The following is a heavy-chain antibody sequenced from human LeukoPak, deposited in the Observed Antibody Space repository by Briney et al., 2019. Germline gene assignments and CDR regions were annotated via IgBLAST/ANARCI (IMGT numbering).Heavy chain of an antibody. CDR2: ISSSSSYI. Sequence: GGSLRLSCAASGFTFSSYSMNWVRQAPGKGLEWVSSISSSSSYIYYADSVKGRFTISRDNAKNSLYLQMNSLRAEDTAVYYCARGPLNDFWSGSTTYYFDYWGQGTLVTVSS. CDR1: GFTFSSYS. CDR3: ARGPLNDFWSGSTTYYFDY. V-gene: IGHV3-21*01. D-gene: IGHD3-3*01. J-gene: IGHJ4*02.